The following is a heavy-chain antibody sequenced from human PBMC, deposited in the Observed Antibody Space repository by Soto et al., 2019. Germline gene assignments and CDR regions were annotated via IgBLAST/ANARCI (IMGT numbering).Heavy chain of an antibody. Sequence: QVHLVQSGVEVKTPGASVKVSCQASGYTFFTYDISWVRQAPGQGLEWMGWISTYSGDTKYAQKFQGRVTMTTDTSTTTAYLELRSLRSDDTAVYYCARHHGPSTSEKWFDSWGHGTRVTVSS. CDR2: ISTYSGDT. CDR1: GYTFFTYD. CDR3: ARHHGPSTSEKWFDS. D-gene: IGHD4-17*01. V-gene: IGHV1-18*01. J-gene: IGHJ5*01.